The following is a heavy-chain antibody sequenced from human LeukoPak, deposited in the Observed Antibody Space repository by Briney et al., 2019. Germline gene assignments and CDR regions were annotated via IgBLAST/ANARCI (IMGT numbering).Heavy chain of an antibody. CDR3: AKSLVVVNDPPDY. CDR2: IKQDGSER. CDR1: GFTFSTCW. V-gene: IGHV3-7*01. D-gene: IGHD2-21*01. Sequence: GGSLRLSCAASGFTFSTCWMTWVRQAPGKGLEWVANIKQDGSERYYVDSVKGRFTISRDNAKSSLHLQMNSLRAEDTAVYYCAKSLVVVNDPPDYWGQGTLVTVSS. J-gene: IGHJ4*02.